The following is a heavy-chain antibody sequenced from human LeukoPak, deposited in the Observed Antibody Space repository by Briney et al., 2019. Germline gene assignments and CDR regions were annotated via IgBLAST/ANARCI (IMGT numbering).Heavy chain of an antibody. J-gene: IGHJ6*03. Sequence: PGRSLRLSCAASGFTFDDYAMHWVRQAPGKGLEWVSGISWNSGSIGYADSVKGRFTISRDNAKNSLYLQMNSLRAEDTAVYYCAREAGYYYYYMDVWGKGTTVTISS. V-gene: IGHV3-9*01. CDR3: AREAGYYYYYMDV. CDR2: ISWNSGSI. D-gene: IGHD6-25*01. CDR1: GFTFDDYA.